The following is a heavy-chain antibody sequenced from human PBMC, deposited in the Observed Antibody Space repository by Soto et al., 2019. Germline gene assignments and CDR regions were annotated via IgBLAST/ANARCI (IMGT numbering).Heavy chain of an antibody. D-gene: IGHD2-2*01. J-gene: IGHJ6*02. V-gene: IGHV4-38-2*01. Sequence: PSETLSLTCAVSGDSIISIYHWAWIRQPPGRGLEWIASIYHTGTTYYTPSLKSRVTISVDTSKNQFSLKLSSVTAADTAVYYCARGVVVRFYYYYGMDVWGQGTTVTVSS. CDR1: GDSIISIYH. CDR2: IYHTGTT. CDR3: ARGVVVRFYYYYGMDV.